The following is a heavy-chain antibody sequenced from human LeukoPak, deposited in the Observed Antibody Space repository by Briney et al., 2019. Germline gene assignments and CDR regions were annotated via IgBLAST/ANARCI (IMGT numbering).Heavy chain of an antibody. Sequence: SETLSLTCAVYGGSFSGYYWSWIRQPPGKGLEWIGEINHSGSTNYNPSLKSRVTISVDTSKNQFSLKLSSVTAADTAVYYCARSTAAPRPYWFDPWGQGTLVTVSS. D-gene: IGHD2-2*01. J-gene: IGHJ5*02. CDR1: GGSFSGYY. V-gene: IGHV4-34*01. CDR3: ARSTAAPRPYWFDP. CDR2: INHSGST.